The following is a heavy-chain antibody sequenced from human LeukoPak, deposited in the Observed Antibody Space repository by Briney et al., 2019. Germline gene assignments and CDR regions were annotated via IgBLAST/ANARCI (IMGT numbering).Heavy chain of an antibody. CDR3: ARARPAYYYDSSGYYFDY. Sequence: SSETLSLTCAVYGGSFSGYYWSWIRQPPGKGLKWIGYIYHSGSTYYNPSLKSRVTISVDRSKNQFSLKLSSVTAADTAVYYCARARPAYYYDSSGYYFDYWGQGTLVTVSS. J-gene: IGHJ4*02. V-gene: IGHV4-34*01. CDR2: IYHSGST. CDR1: GGSFSGYY. D-gene: IGHD3-22*01.